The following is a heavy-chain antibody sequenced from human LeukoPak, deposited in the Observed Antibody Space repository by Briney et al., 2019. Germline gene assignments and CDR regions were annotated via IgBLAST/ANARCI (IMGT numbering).Heavy chain of an antibody. CDR3: ARLQARRGGYYYYYMDV. J-gene: IGHJ6*03. CDR2: IYYSGST. Sequence: SSETLSLTCTVSGGSISSYYWSWLRQPPGKGLEWIGYIYYSGSTNYNPSLKSRVTISVDTSKNQFSLKLSSVTAADTAVYYCARLQARRGGYYYYYMDVWGKGTTVTVSS. D-gene: IGHD6-6*01. V-gene: IGHV4-59*01. CDR1: GGSISSYY.